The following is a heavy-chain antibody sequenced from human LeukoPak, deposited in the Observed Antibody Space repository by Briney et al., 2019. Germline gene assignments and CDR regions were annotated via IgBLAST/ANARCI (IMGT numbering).Heavy chain of an antibody. D-gene: IGHD4-23*01. Sequence: GGSLRLSCAASGFTFSSYAMSWVRQAPGKGLEWVSAISASGGSTYYVDSVKGRFTISRDNSKNTLYLQMNSLRAEDTAVYYCARKATPPLDAFDIWGQGTMVTVSS. J-gene: IGHJ3*02. CDR3: ARKATPPLDAFDI. V-gene: IGHV3-23*01. CDR1: GFTFSSYA. CDR2: ISASGGST.